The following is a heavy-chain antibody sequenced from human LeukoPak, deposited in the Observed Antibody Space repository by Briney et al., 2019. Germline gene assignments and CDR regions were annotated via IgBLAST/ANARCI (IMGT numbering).Heavy chain of an antibody. Sequence: GGSLRLSCEVSGFTFSSYWMNWVRQAPGKGLEWVANIKQDGSDKYYVDSVKGRFTISRDNAKNSLYLQMNSLRAEDTAVYYCAIIPRAAAGPSARSPFHYWGQGTLVTVSS. CDR3: AIIPRAAAGPSARSPFHY. CDR1: GFTFSSYW. CDR2: IKQDGSDK. D-gene: IGHD6-13*01. J-gene: IGHJ4*02. V-gene: IGHV3-7*01.